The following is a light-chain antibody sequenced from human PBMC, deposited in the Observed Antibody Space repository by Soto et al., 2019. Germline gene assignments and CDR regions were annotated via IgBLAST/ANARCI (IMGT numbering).Light chain of an antibody. CDR1: RSVSDY. CDR2: GAS. CDR3: QQRSSGPLT. Sequence: EIVMTQPPAPLSVSPGERATLSCRASRSVSDYLAWYQQKPGQSPRLIVYGASNRATGIPARFSGSGSGTDFTLTIVTLEPEDFAVYYCQQRSSGPLTFGGGTRLEIK. J-gene: IGKJ5*01. V-gene: IGKV3-11*01.